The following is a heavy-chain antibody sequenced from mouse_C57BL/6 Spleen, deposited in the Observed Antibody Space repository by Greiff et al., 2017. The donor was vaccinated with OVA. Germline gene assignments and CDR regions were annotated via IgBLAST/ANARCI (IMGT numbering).Heavy chain of an antibody. D-gene: IGHD2-1*01. J-gene: IGHJ3*01. Sequence: QVQLQQSGAELVRPGASVKLSCKASGYTFTDYYINWVKQRPGQGLEWIARIYPGSGNTYYNEKFKGKATLTAEKSSSTAYMQLSSLTSEDSAVYCCARGEIYYGNYRFAYWGQGTLVTVSA. CDR3: ARGEIYYGNYRFAY. CDR1: GYTFTDYY. CDR2: IYPGSGNT. V-gene: IGHV1-76*01.